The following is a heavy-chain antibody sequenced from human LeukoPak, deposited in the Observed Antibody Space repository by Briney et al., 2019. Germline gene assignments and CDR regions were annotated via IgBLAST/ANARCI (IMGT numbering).Heavy chain of an antibody. Sequence: GGSLRLSCAASGFTFSSYGMHWARQAPGKGLEWVAFIRYDGSNKYYADSVKGRFTISRDNSKNTLYLQMNSLRAEDTAVYYCAKDSRPDIVVVPAALDVWGKGTTVTVSS. CDR2: IRYDGSNK. CDR3: AKDSRPDIVVVPAALDV. CDR1: GFTFSSYG. D-gene: IGHD2-2*01. J-gene: IGHJ6*04. V-gene: IGHV3-30*02.